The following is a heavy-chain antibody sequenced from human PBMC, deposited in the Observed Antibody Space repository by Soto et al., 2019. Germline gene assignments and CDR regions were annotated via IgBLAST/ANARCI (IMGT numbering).Heavy chain of an antibody. CDR2: IYHSGST. CDR1: GGSISSGGYS. Sequence: QLQLQESGSGLVKPSQTLSLTCAVSGGSISSGGYSWSWIRQPPGKGLEWIGYIYHSGSTYYNPSLKSRVTISVDRSKNQFSPKLSSVTAADTAVYYCARSVGYCTNGVCSPWYFDLWGRGTLVTVSS. V-gene: IGHV4-30-2*01. CDR3: ARSVGYCTNGVCSPWYFDL. J-gene: IGHJ2*01. D-gene: IGHD2-8*01.